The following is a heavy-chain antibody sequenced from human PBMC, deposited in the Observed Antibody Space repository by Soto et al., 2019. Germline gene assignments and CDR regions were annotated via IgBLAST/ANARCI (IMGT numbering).Heavy chain of an antibody. CDR3: VSQRTTVPTQAYFDY. V-gene: IGHV4-39*01. Sequence: PSETLSLTCTVSSGSVTNSSYYWGWIRQSPGKGLEWIGSVYYRGRSYSKSSVKSRVTISVDTSKNRFSLSLNSVTASDTAVYFCVSQRTTVPTQAYFDYWGPGALVTSPQ. CDR1: SGSVTNSSYY. J-gene: IGHJ4*02. CDR2: VYYRGRS. D-gene: IGHD4-17*01.